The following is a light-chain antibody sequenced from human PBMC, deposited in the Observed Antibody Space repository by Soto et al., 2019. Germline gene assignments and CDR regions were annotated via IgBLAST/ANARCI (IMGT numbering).Light chain of an antibody. CDR1: SSDIGYYNR. V-gene: IGLV2-18*02. CDR3: RSYSRSNTYVI. Sequence: HSALTQPPSVSGSPGQSVTISCTGTSSDIGYYNRVSWYQQSPYTAPKLMLYEVSNRTSGVPDRFSGSKSGNTAALTISGLQAEDEAVFFCRSYSRSNTYVIFGGGTQLNVL. CDR2: EVS. J-gene: IGLJ2*01.